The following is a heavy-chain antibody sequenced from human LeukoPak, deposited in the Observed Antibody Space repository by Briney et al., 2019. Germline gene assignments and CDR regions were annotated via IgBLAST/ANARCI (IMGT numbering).Heavy chain of an antibody. CDR2: ISAYNGNT. V-gene: IGHV1-18*01. CDR1: GYTFTSYG. J-gene: IGHJ6*02. Sequence: ASVKVSCKASGYTFTSYGISWVRQAPGQGLEWMGWISAYNGNTNYAQKLQGRVTMTTDTSTSTAYMELRSLRSDDTAVYYCAREISSWFHGDSTGYYGMDVWGQGTTVTVSS. CDR3: AREISSWFHGDSTGYYGMDV. D-gene: IGHD6-13*01.